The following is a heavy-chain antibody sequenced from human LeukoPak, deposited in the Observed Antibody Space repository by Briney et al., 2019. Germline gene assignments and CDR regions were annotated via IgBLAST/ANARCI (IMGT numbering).Heavy chain of an antibody. J-gene: IGHJ6*03. D-gene: IGHD5-18*01. CDR2: INHSAST. CDR3: ARRQSGYSYGYYYYYYYMDV. V-gene: IGHV4-34*01. Sequence: SETLSLTCAVYGGSFSGYYWSWILQPPGKGLEWIGEINHSASTNYNPSLKSRVTISVDTSKNQFSLKLSSVTAADTAVYYCARRQSGYSYGYYYYYYYMDVWGKGTTVTVSS. CDR1: GGSFSGYY.